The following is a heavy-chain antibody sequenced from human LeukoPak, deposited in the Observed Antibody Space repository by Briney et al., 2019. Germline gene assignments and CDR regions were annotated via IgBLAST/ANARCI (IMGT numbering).Heavy chain of an antibody. Sequence: PGGSLRLSCVGSGLSLSKSHMRWVRQAPGKRLEWVALIPHDGGNKQYGDSAKGRFTVSRENCKNTVDLNMDSLTGDDTAIYYCAREAYSSGRAGTFDIWGQGTMVTVSS. CDR2: IPHDGGNK. J-gene: IGHJ3*02. CDR3: AREAYSSGRAGTFDI. D-gene: IGHD6-19*01. CDR1: GLSLSKSH. V-gene: IGHV3-30*04.